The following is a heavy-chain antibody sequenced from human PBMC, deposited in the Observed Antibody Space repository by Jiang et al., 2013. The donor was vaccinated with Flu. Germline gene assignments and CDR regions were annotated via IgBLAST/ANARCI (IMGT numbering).Heavy chain of an antibody. D-gene: IGHD2-2*01. Sequence: VDSVKGRFTISRDNAKNSLYLQMNSLRAEDTALYYCARDFYCGSTSCQNWYFDLWGRGTLVTVSS. J-gene: IGHJ2*01. V-gene: IGHV3-7*01. CDR3: ARDFYCGSTSCQNWYFDL.